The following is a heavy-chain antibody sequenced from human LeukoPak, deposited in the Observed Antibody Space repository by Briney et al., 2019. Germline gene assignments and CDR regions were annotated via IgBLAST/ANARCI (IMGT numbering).Heavy chain of an antibody. J-gene: IGHJ6*04. CDR2: INHSGST. CDR1: SGSFSGYY. V-gene: IGHV4-34*01. CDR3: ARGPYYYGSGSPPGRTMDV. D-gene: IGHD3-10*01. Sequence: SETLSLTCAVYSGSFSGYYWSWIRQPPGKGLEWIGEINHSGSTNYNPSLKSRVTISVDTSKNQFSLRLSSVTAADTAVYYCARGPYYYGSGSPPGRTMDVWGKGTTVTVSS.